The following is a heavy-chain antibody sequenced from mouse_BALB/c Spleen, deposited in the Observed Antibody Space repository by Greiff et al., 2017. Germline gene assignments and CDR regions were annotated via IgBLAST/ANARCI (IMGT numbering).Heavy chain of an antibody. CDR3: ARSHYYGSRYWYFDV. CDR1: GYTFTSYW. V-gene: IGHV1-7*01. CDR2: INPSTGYT. D-gene: IGHD1-1*01. J-gene: IGHJ1*01. Sequence: VKLQESGAELAKPGASVKMSCKASGYTFTSYWMHWVKQRPGQGLEWIGYINPSTGYTEYNQKFKDKATLTADKSSSTAYMQLSSLTSEDSAVYYCARSHYYGSRYWYFDVWGAGTTVTVSS.